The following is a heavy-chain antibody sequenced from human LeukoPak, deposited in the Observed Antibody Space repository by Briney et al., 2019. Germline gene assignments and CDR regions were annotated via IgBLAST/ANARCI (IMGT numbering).Heavy chain of an antibody. D-gene: IGHD3-10*01. J-gene: IGHJ4*02. V-gene: IGHV1-2*04. CDR1: GYTFTDYY. Sequence: SVKVSCKVSGYTFTDYYMHWVRQAPGQGLEWMGWINPNNGGTYYVQKFQGWVTMTRDTSISTVYMELNRLTSDDTAVYYCARDNYGSGNDYWGQGTLVTVSS. CDR3: ARDNYGSGNDY. CDR2: INPNNGGT.